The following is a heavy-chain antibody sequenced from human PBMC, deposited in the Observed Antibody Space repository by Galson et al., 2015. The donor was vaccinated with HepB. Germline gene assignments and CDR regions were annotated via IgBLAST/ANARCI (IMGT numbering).Heavy chain of an antibody. V-gene: IGHV3-30*18. CDR2: ISYDGNYQ. Sequence: SLRLSCAASGFTFSSYAMHWVRQAPGKGLEWVAVISYDGNYQYYAESVKGRFTISRDNSKNTLHLQNLSLRPEDTAVYYCAKEVTRRQLEDCTMFYLYYGVGVWGQGAPGTVS. CDR1: GFTFSSYA. D-gene: IGHD3-10*02. CDR3: AKEVTRRQLEDCTMFYLYYGVGV. J-gene: IGHJ6*02.